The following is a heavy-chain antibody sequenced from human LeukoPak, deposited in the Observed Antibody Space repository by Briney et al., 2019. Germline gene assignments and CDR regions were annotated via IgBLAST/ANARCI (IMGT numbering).Heavy chain of an antibody. CDR3: AKAAEIGGYDPFFDY. D-gene: IGHD5-12*01. CDR2: INSISSHI. CDR1: GFTFSSSA. Sequence: GGSLRLSCATSGFTFSSSAMNWVRQAPGKGLEWVSSINSISSHIYYAGSVRGRFTISRDNAKDSVYLQMNSLRAEDMALYYCAKAAEIGGYDPFFDYWGQGTLVTVSS. J-gene: IGHJ4*02. V-gene: IGHV3-21*04.